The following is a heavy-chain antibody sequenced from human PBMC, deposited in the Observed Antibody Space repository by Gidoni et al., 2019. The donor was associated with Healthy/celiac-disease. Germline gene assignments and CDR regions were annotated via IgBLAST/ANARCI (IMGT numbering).Heavy chain of an antibody. CDR3: AKDPRGIAVAGTGFDY. J-gene: IGHJ4*02. CDR2: ISYDGSNK. Sequence: QVQLVESGGGVVQPGRSLRLSCAASGFTFRSYGMHWVRQAPGKGLEWVAVISYDGSNKYYADSVKGRFTISRDNSKNTLYLQMNSLRAEDTAVYYCAKDPRGIAVAGTGFDYWGQGTLVTVSS. CDR1: GFTFRSYG. D-gene: IGHD6-19*01. V-gene: IGHV3-30*18.